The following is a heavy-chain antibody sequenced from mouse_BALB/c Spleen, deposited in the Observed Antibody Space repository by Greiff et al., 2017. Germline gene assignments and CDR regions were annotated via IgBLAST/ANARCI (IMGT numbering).Heavy chain of an antibody. Sequence: EVQVVESGGGLVKPGGSLKLSCAASGFTFSSYAMSWVRQTPEKRLEWVASISSGGSTYYPDSVKGRFTISRDNARNILYLQMSSLRSEDTAMYYCARGRTTVGPYFDDWGQGTTLTVSS. CDR1: GFTFSSYA. J-gene: IGHJ2*01. CDR2: ISSGGST. V-gene: IGHV5-6-5*01. CDR3: ARGRTTVGPYFDD. D-gene: IGHD1-1*01.